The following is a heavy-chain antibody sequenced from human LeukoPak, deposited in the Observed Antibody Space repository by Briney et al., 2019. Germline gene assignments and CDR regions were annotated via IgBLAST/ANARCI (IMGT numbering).Heavy chain of an antibody. Sequence: SQTLSLTFALSGDSLSSNRAAWNWIRHSPSRGLEWLGRTYYRSKWFNDYAVSVKSRITINPDTSKNQFSLQLNSVTPDDTAVYYCARVSGYDSSWFDPWGQGTLVTVSS. CDR3: ARVSGYDSSWFDP. D-gene: IGHD5-12*01. J-gene: IGHJ5*02. CDR1: GDSLSSNRAA. CDR2: TYYRSKWFN. V-gene: IGHV6-1*01.